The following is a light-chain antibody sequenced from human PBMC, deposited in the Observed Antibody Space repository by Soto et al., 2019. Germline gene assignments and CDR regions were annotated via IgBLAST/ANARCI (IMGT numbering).Light chain of an antibody. CDR3: QQSYSTLVT. J-gene: IGKJ3*01. Sequence: DIQMTQSPSSLSASVGDRVTITCRASQSISSYLNWYQQKPGKAPKLLIYAASSLQSGVPSRFSGSGSGTDFTLTISSLQPEDFATYDCQQSYSTLVTFGPGTKVDIK. V-gene: IGKV1-39*01. CDR1: QSISSY. CDR2: AAS.